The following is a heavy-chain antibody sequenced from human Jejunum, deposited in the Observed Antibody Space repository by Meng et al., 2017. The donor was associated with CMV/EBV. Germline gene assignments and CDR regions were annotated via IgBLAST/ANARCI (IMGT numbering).Heavy chain of an antibody. Sequence: QVQVVQYGAEVKQPGASVKVSCNAAGYTFTNYYIHWVRQAPGQGLEWMGLIGTNSGDTNYAQKFQGRVTMTRYTSTNTAYMELSRLNFDDTAVYYCARKMGVYYFDYWGQGTLVTVSS. CDR3: ARKMGVYYFDY. CDR1: GYTFTNYY. D-gene: IGHD2-8*02. CDR2: IGTNSGDT. J-gene: IGHJ4*02. V-gene: IGHV1-2*02.